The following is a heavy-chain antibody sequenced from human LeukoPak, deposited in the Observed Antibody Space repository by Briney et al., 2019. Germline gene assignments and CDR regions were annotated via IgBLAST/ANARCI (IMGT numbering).Heavy chain of an antibody. D-gene: IGHD3-9*01. CDR3: AKDNDILTGEPHY. CDR1: GFTFSSYA. V-gene: IGHV3-23*01. CDR2: ISGSGDTT. J-gene: IGHJ4*02. Sequence: GGSLRLSCAASGFTFSSYAMSWVRQAPGKGLEWVSAISGSGDTTYYADSVEGRFTISRDNSKNTLYLQMDSLRAEDTAVYYCAKDNDILTGEPHYWGQGTLVTVSS.